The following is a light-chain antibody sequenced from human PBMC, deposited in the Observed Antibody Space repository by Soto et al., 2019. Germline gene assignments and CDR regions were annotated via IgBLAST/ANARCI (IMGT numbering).Light chain of an antibody. CDR1: QSVSSY. CDR3: QQRSNRPPGT. V-gene: IGKV3-11*01. J-gene: IGKJ5*01. Sequence: EIVLTQSPATLSLSPGERATLSCRASQSVSSYLAWYQQKPGQAPRLLIYDASNRATGIPARFSGSGSGTDFTLTIRSLEPEDFAVYYCQQRSNRPPGTFGQGTRLQIK. CDR2: DAS.